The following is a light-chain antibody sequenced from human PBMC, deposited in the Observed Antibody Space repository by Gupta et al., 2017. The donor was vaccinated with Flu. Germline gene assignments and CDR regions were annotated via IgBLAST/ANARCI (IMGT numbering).Light chain of an antibody. J-gene: IGLJ1*01. CDR1: SNDVGGSNR. CDR2: YVT. V-gene: IGLV2-11*01. CDR3: SSLAGRVTWV. Sequence: QSAPTQPRSVSGSPGQSVTISCTGSSNDVGGSNRVSWYQQRPGKAPKLILYYVTERPSGVPDRFSGSKSGNTASLTISGLQADDEADYYCSSLAGRVTWVFGTGTTVTVL.